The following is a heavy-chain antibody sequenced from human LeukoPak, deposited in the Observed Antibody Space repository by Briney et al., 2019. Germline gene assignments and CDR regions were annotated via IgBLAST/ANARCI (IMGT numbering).Heavy chain of an antibody. CDR3: AKDSDYSYGYVADY. J-gene: IGHJ4*02. CDR1: GYTFTSNY. CDR2: IYPRDGST. Sequence: ASVKVSCTASGYTFTSNYIHWVRQAPGQGLEWMGMIYPRDGSTSYAQKFQGRVTVTRDTSTSTVHMELSGLRSEDTAVYYCAKDSDYSYGYVADYWGQGTLVTVSS. D-gene: IGHD5-18*01. V-gene: IGHV1-46*01.